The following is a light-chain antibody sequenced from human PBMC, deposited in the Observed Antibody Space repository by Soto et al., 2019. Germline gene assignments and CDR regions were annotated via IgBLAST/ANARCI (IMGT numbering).Light chain of an antibody. CDR2: KAS. J-gene: IGKJ1*01. CDR3: QHYNSYSEA. CDR1: QSISSW. V-gene: IGKV1-5*03. Sequence: DIQMTQSPSTLSASVVDRVTITCRASQSISSWLAWYQQKAGKAPKLLIYKASTLKSGVPSRFSGSGSGTEFTLTISSLQPDDFATYYCQHYNSYSEAFGQGTKVDIK.